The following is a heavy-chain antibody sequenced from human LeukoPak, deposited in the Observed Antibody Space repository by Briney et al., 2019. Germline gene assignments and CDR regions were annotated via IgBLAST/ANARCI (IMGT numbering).Heavy chain of an antibody. CDR3: ARGLMMAVAGRGEFHY. CDR2: IYYSGST. V-gene: IGHV4-59*01. Sequence: SETLSLTCAVYGGSFSGYYWNWIRQPPGKGLEWIGYIYYSGSTNYNPSLKSRVTISVDTSKNQFSLKLSSVIAADTAVYYCARGLMMAVAGRGEFHYWGQGTLVTVSS. J-gene: IGHJ4*02. CDR1: GGSFSGYY. D-gene: IGHD6-13*01.